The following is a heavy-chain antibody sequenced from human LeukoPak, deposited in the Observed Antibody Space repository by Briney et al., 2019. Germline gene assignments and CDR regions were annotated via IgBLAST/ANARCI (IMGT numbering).Heavy chain of an antibody. CDR3: ARMVARQVALADYGMDV. D-gene: IGHD2-15*01. CDR2: IIPIFGTA. J-gene: IGHJ6*04. V-gene: IGHV1-69*01. CDR1: GGTFSSYA. Sequence: SVKVSCKASGGTFSSYAISWVRQAPGQGLEWMGGIIPIFGTANYAQKFQGRVTITADESTSTAYMELSSLRSEDTAVYYCARMVARQVALADYGMDVWGKGTTVTVSS.